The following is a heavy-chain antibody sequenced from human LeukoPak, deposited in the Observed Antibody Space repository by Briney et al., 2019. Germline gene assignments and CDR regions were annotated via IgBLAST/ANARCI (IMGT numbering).Heavy chain of an antibody. J-gene: IGHJ4*02. CDR1: GGTFSSYA. CDR2: IIPIFGTA. D-gene: IGHD3-22*01. CDR3: SYDSSGYYPIPFDY. V-gene: IGHV1-69*06. Sequence: SVKVSCKASGGTFSSYAISWVRQAPGQGLEWMGGIIPIFGTANYAQKFQGRVTITADKSTSTAYMELSSLRSEGTAVYYCSYDSSGYYPIPFDYWGQGTLVTVSS.